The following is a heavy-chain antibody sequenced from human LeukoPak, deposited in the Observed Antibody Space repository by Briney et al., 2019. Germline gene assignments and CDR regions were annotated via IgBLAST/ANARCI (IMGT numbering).Heavy chain of an antibody. CDR2: IDSDGSGT. V-gene: IGHV3-74*03. J-gene: IGHJ4*02. D-gene: IGHD1-26*01. Sequence: LAGGSLRLSCAASGFTFSNYWMHWVRHAPGKGPVWLSRIDSDGSGTQYRDSVKGRFTISRDNAKNTLYLQMNSLRAEDTAVYYCARVVVGATRAPFDYWGQGTLVTVSS. CDR3: ARVVVGATRAPFDY. CDR1: GFTFSNYW.